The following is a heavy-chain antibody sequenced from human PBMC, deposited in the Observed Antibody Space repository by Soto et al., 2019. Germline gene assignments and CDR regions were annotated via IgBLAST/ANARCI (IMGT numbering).Heavy chain of an antibody. CDR2: ISSSSSYI. CDR1: GFTFSSYS. V-gene: IGHV3-21*01. J-gene: IGHJ6*03. D-gene: IGHD2-2*01. CDR3: ARDGDIVVVPAALYYYYYMDV. Sequence: EVQLVESGGGLVKPGGSLRLSCAASGFTFSSYSMNWVRQAPGKGLEWVSSISSSSSYIYYADSVKGRFTISRDNAKNSLYLQMNSLRAEDTAVYYCARDGDIVVVPAALYYYYYMDVWGKGTTVTVSS.